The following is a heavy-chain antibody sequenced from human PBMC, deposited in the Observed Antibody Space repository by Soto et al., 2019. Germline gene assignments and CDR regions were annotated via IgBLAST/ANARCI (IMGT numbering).Heavy chain of an antibody. CDR2: IYYSGST. D-gene: IGHD1-26*01. CDR3: AGVQGRGAFDI. CDR1: GGSISSYY. J-gene: IGHJ3*02. V-gene: IGHV4-59*01. Sequence: PSETLSLTCTVSGGSISSYYWSWIRQPPGKGLEWIGYIYYSGSTNYNPSLKSRVTISVDTSKNQFSLKLSSVTAADTAVYYCAGVQGRGAFDIWGQGTMVTVSS.